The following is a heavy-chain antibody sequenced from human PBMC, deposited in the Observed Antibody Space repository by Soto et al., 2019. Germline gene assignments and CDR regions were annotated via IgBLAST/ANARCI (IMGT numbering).Heavy chain of an antibody. D-gene: IGHD2-2*01. CDR1: GGSFSGYY. V-gene: IGHV4-34*01. Sequence: QVQLQQWGAGLLKPSETLSLTCAVYGGSFSGYYWSWIRQPPGKGLEWIGEINHSGSTNYNPSLKSRVTISVDTSKNQFSLKLSSVTAADTAVYYCARAYDIEVVPAGAWHAFDIWGQGTMVTVSS. CDR3: ARAYDIEVVPAGAWHAFDI. CDR2: INHSGST. J-gene: IGHJ3*02.